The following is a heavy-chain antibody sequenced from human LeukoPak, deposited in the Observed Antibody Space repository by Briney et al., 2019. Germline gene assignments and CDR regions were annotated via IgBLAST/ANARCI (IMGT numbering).Heavy chain of an antibody. Sequence: GGSLRLSCAVSGFTFSSYWMSWVRQAPGKGLEWVSGISRGGGSTYYADSVKGRFTISRDTSIDTLYLQMNSLRAEDTAVYYCAKEVRPNDYWGQGTLVTVSS. CDR3: AKEVRPNDY. J-gene: IGHJ4*02. CDR1: GFTFSSYW. CDR2: ISRGGGST. V-gene: IGHV3-23*01. D-gene: IGHD1-1*01.